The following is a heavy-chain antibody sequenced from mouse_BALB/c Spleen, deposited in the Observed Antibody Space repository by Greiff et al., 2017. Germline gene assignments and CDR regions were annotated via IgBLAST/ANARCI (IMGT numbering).Heavy chain of an antibody. CDR3: VRAITTADAY. Sequence: QVHVKQSGPGLVAPSQSLSITCTVSGFSLTSYDISWIRQPPGKGLEWLGVIWTGGGTNYNSAFMSRLSISKDNSKSQVFLKMNSLQTDDTAIYYCVRAITTADAYWGQGTLVTVSA. CDR2: IWTGGGT. CDR1: GFSLTSYD. D-gene: IGHD1-2*01. J-gene: IGHJ3*01. V-gene: IGHV2-9-2*01.